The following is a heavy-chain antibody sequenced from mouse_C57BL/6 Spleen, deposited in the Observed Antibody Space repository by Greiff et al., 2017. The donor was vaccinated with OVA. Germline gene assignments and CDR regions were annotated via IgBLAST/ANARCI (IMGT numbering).Heavy chain of an antibody. CDR2: INPNNGGT. D-gene: IGHD2-5*01. CDR3: ARSGKYSNWFAY. J-gene: IGHJ3*01. Sequence: EVQLQQSGPELVKPGASVKISCKASGYTFTDYYMNWVKQSHGKSLEWIGDINPNNGGTSYNQKFKGKATLTVDKSSSTAYMELRSLTSEDSAVYYCARSGKYSNWFAYWGQGTLVTVSA. V-gene: IGHV1-26*01. CDR1: GYTFTDYY.